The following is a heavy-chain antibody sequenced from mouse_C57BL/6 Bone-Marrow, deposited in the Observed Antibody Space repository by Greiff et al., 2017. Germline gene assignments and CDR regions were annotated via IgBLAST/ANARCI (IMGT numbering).Heavy chain of an antibody. CDR1: GYTFTSYG. D-gene: IGHD2-4*01. Sequence: QVQLKQSGAELARPGASVKLSCKASGYTFTSYGISWVKQRTGQGLEWIGEIYPRSGNTYYNEKFKGKATLTADKSSSTAYMELRRLTSEDSAVYFCARSRLRREFAYWGQGTLVTVSA. V-gene: IGHV1-81*01. CDR2: IYPRSGNT. CDR3: ARSRLRREFAY. J-gene: IGHJ3*01.